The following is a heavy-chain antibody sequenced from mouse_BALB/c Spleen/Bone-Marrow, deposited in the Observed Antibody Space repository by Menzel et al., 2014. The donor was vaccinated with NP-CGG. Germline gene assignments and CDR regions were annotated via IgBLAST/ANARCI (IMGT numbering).Heavy chain of an antibody. J-gene: IGHJ3*01. Sequence: QVQLQQPGAELVKPGAPVKLSCKASGYTFTSYWMNWVKQRPGRGLEWIGRIDPSDSETHYNQKFKDKATLTVDKSSSTAYIQLSSLTSEDSAVYYCARTYYGNYAWFAYWGQVTLVTVSA. V-gene: IGHV1-69*02. CDR2: IDPSDSET. D-gene: IGHD2-1*01. CDR1: GYTFTSYW. CDR3: ARTYYGNYAWFAY.